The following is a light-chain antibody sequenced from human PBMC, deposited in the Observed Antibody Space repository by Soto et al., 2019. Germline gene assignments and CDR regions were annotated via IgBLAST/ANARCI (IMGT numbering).Light chain of an antibody. J-gene: IGLJ1*01. V-gene: IGLV2-8*01. Sequence: QSALTQPPSASGSPGQSVTISCTGTSSDVGGYKYVSWYQQHPGKAPKLMIFEVNKRPSGVPDRFSGSKSGNTASLTVSGLQAEDEVDYYCSSYAGINNLGVFGTGTKHTVL. CDR1: SSDVGGYKY. CDR2: EVN. CDR3: SSYAGINNLGV.